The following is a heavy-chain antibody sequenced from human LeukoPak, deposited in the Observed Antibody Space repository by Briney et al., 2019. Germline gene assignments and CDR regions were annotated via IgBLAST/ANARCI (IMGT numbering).Heavy chain of an antibody. CDR1: GGTFSSYA. Sequence: SVKVSCKASGGTFSSYAISWVRQAPGQGLEWMGGIIPIFGTANYAQKFQGRVTITADESTSTAYMELSSLRSEDTAVYYCARAPKYYYGSNNWFDPWGQGTLVTVSS. CDR3: ARAPKYYYGSNNWFDP. CDR2: IIPIFGTA. J-gene: IGHJ5*02. V-gene: IGHV1-69*13. D-gene: IGHD3-22*01.